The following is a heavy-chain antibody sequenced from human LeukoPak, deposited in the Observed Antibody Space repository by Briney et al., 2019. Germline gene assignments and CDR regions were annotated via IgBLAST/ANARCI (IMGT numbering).Heavy chain of an antibody. CDR1: GFTVSSNY. CDR2: IRSKAYGGTT. V-gene: IGHV3-49*04. Sequence: GGSLRLSCAASGFTVSSNYMSWVRQAPGEGLEWVGFIRSKAYGGTTEYAASVKGRFTISRDDSKSIAYLQMNSLKTEDTAVYYCSNSYCGGDCYSGGYFDYWGQGTLVTVSS. CDR3: SNSYCGGDCYSGGYFDY. D-gene: IGHD2-21*02. J-gene: IGHJ4*02.